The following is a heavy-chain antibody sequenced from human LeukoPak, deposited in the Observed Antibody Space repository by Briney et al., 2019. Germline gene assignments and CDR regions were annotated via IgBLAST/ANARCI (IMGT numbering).Heavy chain of an antibody. CDR2: IYAGGGT. CDR3: ASGEKIAATGKANDY. Sequence: GGSLRLSCAASGFTVSSNYMSWVRQAPGKGLEWVSVIYAGGGTYYADSLKGRFTISRDKSKNTVYLQMNSLRVEDTAVYYCASGEKIAATGKANDYWGQGTLVTVSS. J-gene: IGHJ4*02. D-gene: IGHD6-13*01. V-gene: IGHV3-53*01. CDR1: GFTVSSNY.